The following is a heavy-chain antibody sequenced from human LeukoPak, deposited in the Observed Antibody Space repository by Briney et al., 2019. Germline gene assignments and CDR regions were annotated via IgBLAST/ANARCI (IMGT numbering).Heavy chain of an antibody. CDR2: INHSGST. Sequence: PSETLSLTCAVYGGSFSGYYWSWIRQPPGEGLEWIGEINHSGSTNYNPSLKSRVTISVDTSKNQFSLKLSSVTAADTAVYYCARTMVRGVIIPTPYYYYGMDVWGQGTTVTVSS. V-gene: IGHV4-34*01. CDR3: ARTMVRGVIIPTPYYYYGMDV. D-gene: IGHD3-10*01. CDR1: GGSFSGYY. J-gene: IGHJ6*02.